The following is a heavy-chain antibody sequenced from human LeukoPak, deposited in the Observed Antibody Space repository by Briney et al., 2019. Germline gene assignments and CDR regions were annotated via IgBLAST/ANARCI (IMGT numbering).Heavy chain of an antibody. J-gene: IGHJ4*02. D-gene: IGHD5-12*01. V-gene: IGHV1-24*01. CDR1: GYTLTELS. CDR3: ATDTERGYSGYVNY. CDR2: FDPEDGET. Sequence: ASVKVSCKVSGYTLTELSMHWVRQAPGKGLEWMGGFDPEDGETIYAQKFQGRVTMTEDTSTDTAYMELSSLRSEDTAMYYCATDTERGYSGYVNYWGQGTLVTVSS.